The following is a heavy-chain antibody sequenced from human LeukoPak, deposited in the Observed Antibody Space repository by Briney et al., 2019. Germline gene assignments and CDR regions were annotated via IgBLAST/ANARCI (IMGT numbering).Heavy chain of an antibody. CDR2: ISYDGSNK. J-gene: IGHJ4*02. Sequence: TGGSLRLSCAASGFTFSSYGMHWVRQAPGKGLEWVAVISYDGSNKYYADSVKGRFTISRDNSKNTLYLQMNSLRDEDTAVYYCAKDFIAMSDWEPLGYWGQGILVTVSS. V-gene: IGHV3-30*18. D-gene: IGHD1-26*01. CDR3: AKDFIAMSDWEPLGY. CDR1: GFTFSSYG.